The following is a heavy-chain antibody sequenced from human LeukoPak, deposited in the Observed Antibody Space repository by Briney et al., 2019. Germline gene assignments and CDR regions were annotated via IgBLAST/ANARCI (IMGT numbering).Heavy chain of an antibody. Sequence: SETLSLTCAVYGGSFSGYYWSWIRQPPGKGLEWIGEINHSGSTNYNPSLKSRVTISVDTSKNQFSLKLSSATAADTAVYYCARGRGDYCSSTSCYPDFDYWGQGTLVTVSS. CDR3: ARGRGDYCSSTSCYPDFDY. V-gene: IGHV4-34*01. D-gene: IGHD2-2*01. CDR1: GGSFSGYY. CDR2: INHSGST. J-gene: IGHJ4*02.